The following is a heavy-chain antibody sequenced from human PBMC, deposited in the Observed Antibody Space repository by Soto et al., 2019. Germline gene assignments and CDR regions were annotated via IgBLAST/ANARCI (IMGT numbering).Heavy chain of an antibody. CDR1: GGSISRGYY. J-gene: IGHJ4*02. V-gene: IGHV4-31*03. CDR3: ARVFDSSGFFYIFDY. Sequence: NPSETLSLTCTVSGGSISRGYYWSWIRQHPGEGLEWIGFIYHTGNTFYNPSLESRVTISVDTSKKHFSLELTSATAADTAVYYCARVFDSSGFFYIFDYWGQGTLVTVSS. D-gene: IGHD3-22*01. CDR2: IYHTGNT.